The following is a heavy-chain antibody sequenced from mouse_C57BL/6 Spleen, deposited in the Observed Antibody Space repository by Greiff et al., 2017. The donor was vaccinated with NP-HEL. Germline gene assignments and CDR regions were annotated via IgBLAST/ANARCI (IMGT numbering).Heavy chain of an antibody. D-gene: IGHD4-1*01. CDR1: GYAFSSSW. CDR3: AIIWDGYFDV. J-gene: IGHJ1*03. CDR2: IYPGDGDT. V-gene: IGHV1-82*01. Sequence: VQVVESGPELVKPGASVKISCKASGYAFSSSWMNWVKQRPGKGLEWIGRIYPGDGDTNYNGKFKGKATLTADKSSSTAYMQLSSLTSEDSAVYFCAIIWDGYFDVWGTGTTVTVSS.